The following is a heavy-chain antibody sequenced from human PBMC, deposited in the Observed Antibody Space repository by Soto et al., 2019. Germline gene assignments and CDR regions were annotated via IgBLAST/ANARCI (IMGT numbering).Heavy chain of an antibody. D-gene: IGHD2-15*01. J-gene: IGHJ4*02. CDR1: GDSITKSVYY. Sequence: LQLQESGPGLVKPSDTLSLTCTVSGDSITKSVYYWAWVRQTPGKGLEWIASVYYAGNAYYNPDLQSRVTISVDAARSQFSLELQSVTAADSAVYDCARVPYYGSGGDGPYYFDYWGQGTLVTVSS. V-gene: IGHV4-39*01. CDR2: VYYAGNA. CDR3: ARVPYYGSGGDGPYYFDY.